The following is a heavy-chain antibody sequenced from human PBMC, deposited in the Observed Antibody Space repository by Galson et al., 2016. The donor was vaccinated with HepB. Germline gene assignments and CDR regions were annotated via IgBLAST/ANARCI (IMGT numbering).Heavy chain of an antibody. V-gene: IGHV3-23*01. J-gene: IGHJ4*02. CDR2: ISGSGHDT. Sequence: SLRLSCAASGFTFSSYAMSWVRQAPGKGLEWVSGISGSGHDTYFADSVKGRFTISRDNPKNTLYLQMNSLRVEDTALYYCAKADRRSYPRYFDSWGQGTLVTVSS. CDR3: AKADRRSYPRYFDS. CDR1: GFTFSSYA.